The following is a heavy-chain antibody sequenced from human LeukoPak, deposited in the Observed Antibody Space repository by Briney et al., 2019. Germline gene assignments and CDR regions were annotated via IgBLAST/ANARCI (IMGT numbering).Heavy chain of an antibody. CDR1: GGSISSYY. CDR2: IYYSGST. Sequence: PSETLSLTCTVSGGSISSYYWSWIRQPPGKGLEWIGYIYYSGSTNYNPSLKSRVTISVDTSKNQFSLKLSSVTAADTAVYYCARHGYDILTGSIWGQGTMVTVSS. D-gene: IGHD3-9*01. V-gene: IGHV4-59*08. J-gene: IGHJ3*02. CDR3: ARHGYDILTGSI.